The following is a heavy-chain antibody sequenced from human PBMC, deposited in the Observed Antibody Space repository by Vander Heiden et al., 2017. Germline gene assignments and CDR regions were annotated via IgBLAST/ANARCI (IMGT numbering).Heavy chain of an antibody. CDR1: GFTFSRYG. J-gene: IGHJ6*02. D-gene: IGHD5-18*01. CDR2: IWYDGSNK. CDR3: ARCLYSYGFGFYYYGMDV. Sequence: QVQLVESGGGVVQPGRSRRLSCAASGFTFSRYGMHWVRQAPGKGLEWVAVIWYDGSNKYYADSVKGRFTISRDNSKNTLYLQMNSLRAEDTAVYYCARCLYSYGFGFYYYGMDVWGQGTTVTVSS. V-gene: IGHV3-33*01.